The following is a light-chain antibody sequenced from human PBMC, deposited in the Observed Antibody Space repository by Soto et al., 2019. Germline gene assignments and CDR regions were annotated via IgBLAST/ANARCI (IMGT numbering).Light chain of an antibody. J-gene: IGLJ2*01. CDR2: DVT. CDR3: SSYTSSSTYVV. CDR1: SSDVGGFNF. Sequence: QSVLTQPASVSGSPGQSITISCTGSSSDVGGFNFVSWYQHHPATVPKLIIYDVTNRPSGVSNRFSGSKSGNTASLTISGLQAEDEADYYCSSYTSSSTYVVFGGGTKLTVL. V-gene: IGLV2-14*03.